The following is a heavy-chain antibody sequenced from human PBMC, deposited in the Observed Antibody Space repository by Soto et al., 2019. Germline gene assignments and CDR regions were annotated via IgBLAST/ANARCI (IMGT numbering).Heavy chain of an antibody. J-gene: IGHJ5*02. D-gene: IGHD6-13*01. V-gene: IGHV3-23*01. CDR1: GFTFSSYA. Sequence: GGSLRLSCAASGFTFSSYAMSWVRQAPGKGLEWVSAISGSGGSTYYADSVKGRFTISRDNSKNTLYLQMNSLRAEDTAVYYCAKELAAAGRRINWFDPWGQGTLVTVSS. CDR2: ISGSGGST. CDR3: AKELAAAGRRINWFDP.